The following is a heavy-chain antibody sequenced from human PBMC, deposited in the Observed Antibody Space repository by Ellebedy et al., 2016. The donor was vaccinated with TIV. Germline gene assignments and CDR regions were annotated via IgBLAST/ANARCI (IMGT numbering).Heavy chain of an antibody. CDR1: GLTFSSYP. Sequence: PGGSLRLSCTVSGLTFSSYPIHWVRLAPGKGLKWLNLISYDGTTKYNADSVKGRFTISRDNSRNTVYLQMNSLRAEDTALYYCATSAVGHSHGYYFDYWGQGTLVTVSA. V-gene: IGHV3-30*04. CDR3: ATSAVGHSHGYYFDY. J-gene: IGHJ4*02. D-gene: IGHD3-22*01. CDR2: ISYDGTTK.